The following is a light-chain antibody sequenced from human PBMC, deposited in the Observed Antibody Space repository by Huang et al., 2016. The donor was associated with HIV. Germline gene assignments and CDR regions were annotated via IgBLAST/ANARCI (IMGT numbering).Light chain of an antibody. J-gene: IGKJ2*01. V-gene: IGKV1-39*01. Sequence: DIQMTQSPSSLSASVGDRVTITCRASQSISSYLNWYQQKPGKAPKLLIYAASSLQSGVPSRLSGGGSGTDFTLTISSLQPEDFATYYCQQSYSTPQNTFGQGTKLEIK. CDR3: QQSYSTPQNT. CDR1: QSISSY. CDR2: AAS.